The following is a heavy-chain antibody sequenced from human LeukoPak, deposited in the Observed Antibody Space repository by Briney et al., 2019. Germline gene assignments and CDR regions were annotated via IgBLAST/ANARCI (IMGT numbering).Heavy chain of an antibody. Sequence: TGGSLRLSCAASGFGFSSHAMGWVRQSPGKGLEWVSYISSSSSTIYYADSVKGRFTISRDNAKNSLYLQMNSLRAEDTAVYYCASGPYGMDVWGQGTTVTVSS. J-gene: IGHJ6*02. CDR2: ISSSSSTI. V-gene: IGHV3-48*04. CDR3: ASGPYGMDV. CDR1: GFGFSSHA.